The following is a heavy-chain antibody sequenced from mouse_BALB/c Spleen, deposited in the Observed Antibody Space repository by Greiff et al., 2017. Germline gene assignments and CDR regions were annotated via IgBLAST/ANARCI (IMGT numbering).Heavy chain of an antibody. D-gene: IGHD4-1*01. CDR2: INSNGGST. CDR1: GFTFSSYY. J-gene: IGHJ1*01. V-gene: IGHV5-6-2*01. CDR3: ARHETGDWYFDV. Sequence: EVKVEESGGGLVKLGGSLKLSCAASGFTFSSYYMSWVRQTPEKRLELVAAINSNGGSTYYPDTVKGRFTISRDNAKNTLYLQMSSLKSEDTALYYCARHETGDWYFDVWGAGTTVTVSS.